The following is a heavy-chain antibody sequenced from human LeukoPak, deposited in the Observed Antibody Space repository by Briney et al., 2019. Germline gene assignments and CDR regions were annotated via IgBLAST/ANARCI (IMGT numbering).Heavy chain of an antibody. J-gene: IGHJ4*02. CDR2: IYYSGST. V-gene: IGHV4-59*04. D-gene: IGHD3-10*01. CDR3: AIDYYGSGSYDY. Sequence: SETLSLTCTVSGGSISSYYWSWIRQPPGKGLEWIGYIYYSGSTYYNPSLKSRVTISVDTSKNQFSLKLSSVTAADTAVYYCAIDYYGSGSYDYWGQGTLVTVSS. CDR1: GGSISSYY.